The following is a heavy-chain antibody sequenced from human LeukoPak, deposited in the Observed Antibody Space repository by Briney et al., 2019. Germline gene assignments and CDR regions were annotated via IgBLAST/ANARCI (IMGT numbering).Heavy chain of an antibody. CDR1: GFTFSNYW. J-gene: IGHJ4*02. Sequence: PGGSLRLSCAASGFTFSNYWMSWGRQAPGKGLEWVANIKQDGSEKNYVDSVKGRFTISRDNSKNTLYLQMNSLRAEDTAVYYCAKGCVLRRIVVVIKERYYFDYWGQGTLVTVSS. D-gene: IGHD3-22*01. CDR2: IKQDGSEK. CDR3: AKGCVLRRIVVVIKERYYFDY. V-gene: IGHV3-7*05.